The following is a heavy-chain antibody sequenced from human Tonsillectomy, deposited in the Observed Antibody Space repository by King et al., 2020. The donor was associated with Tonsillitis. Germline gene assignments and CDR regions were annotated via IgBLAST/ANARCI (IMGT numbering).Heavy chain of an antibody. V-gene: IGHV4-4*07. Sequence: QLQESGPGLVKPSETLSVTCTVSGGSLSGNYWNWIRQSAGKGLEWIGRLSSSGNTNYNPSLKSRVTMSSDTSKNQVSLDLRFVTAADTAVYYCARVPIXASLXXXNDXFDIXXXGTRVXXXS. CDR3: ARVPIXASLXXXNDXFDI. D-gene: IGHD2/OR15-2a*01. CDR1: GGSLSGNY. J-gene: IGHJ3*02. CDR2: LSSSGNT.